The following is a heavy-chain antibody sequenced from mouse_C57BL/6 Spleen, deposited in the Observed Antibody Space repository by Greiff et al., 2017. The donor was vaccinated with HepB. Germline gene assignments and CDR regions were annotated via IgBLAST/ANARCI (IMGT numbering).Heavy chain of an antibody. CDR2: FYPGSGSI. CDR1: GYTFTEYT. V-gene: IGHV1-62-2*01. CDR3: ARHVYGYDGVARYYFDY. J-gene: IGHJ2*01. Sequence: QVQLQQSGAELVKPGASVKLSCKASGYTFTEYTIHWVKQRSGQGLEWIGWFYPGSGSIKYNEKFKDKATLTADKSSSTVYMELSRLTSEDSAVYVCARHVYGYDGVARYYFDYWGQGTTLTVSS. D-gene: IGHD2-2*01.